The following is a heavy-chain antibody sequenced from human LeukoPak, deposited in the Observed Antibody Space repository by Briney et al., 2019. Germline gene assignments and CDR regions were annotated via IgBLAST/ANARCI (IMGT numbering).Heavy chain of an antibody. V-gene: IGHV1-46*03. Sequence: ASLKVSCKASGYMFTSYNMQWVRQAPGQGLEWMGMVSSSGANTKYAQKFRGRVTMTSDTSTSTVYMELCSLISDDTAVYYCARDQHYATDYWGQGTLVTVCS. CDR1: GYMFTSYN. CDR2: VSSSGANT. D-gene: IGHD2-2*01. CDR3: ARDQHYATDY. J-gene: IGHJ4*02.